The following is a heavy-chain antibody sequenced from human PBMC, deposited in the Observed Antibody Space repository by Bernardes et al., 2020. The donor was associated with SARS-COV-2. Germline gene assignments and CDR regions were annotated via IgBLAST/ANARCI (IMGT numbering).Heavy chain of an antibody. D-gene: IGHD6-6*01. CDR3: ARADVWSSSPYYFDY. Sequence: GGSLRLSCAASGFTFSSYGMHWVRQAPGKGLEWVAVIWYYGSNKYYADSVKGRFTISRDNSKNTLYLQMNSLRAEDTAVYYCARADVWSSSPYYFDYWGQGTLVTVSS. CDR2: IWYYGSNK. CDR1: GFTFSSYG. V-gene: IGHV3-33*01. J-gene: IGHJ4*02.